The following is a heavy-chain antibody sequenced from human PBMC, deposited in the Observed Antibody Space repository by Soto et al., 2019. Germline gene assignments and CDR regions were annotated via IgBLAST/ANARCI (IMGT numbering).Heavy chain of an antibody. CDR3: AREGGYCSSTSCFRPGLFDP. J-gene: IGHJ5*02. Sequence: SETLSLTCAVSGGSISSGGYSGIWIRHPPGKGLEWIGYIYHSGSTYYNPSLKSRVTISVDRSKNQFSLKLSSVTAADTAVYYCAREGGYCSSTSCFRPGLFDPWGQGTLVTVSS. V-gene: IGHV4-30-2*01. D-gene: IGHD2-2*01. CDR2: IYHSGST. CDR1: GGSISSGGYS.